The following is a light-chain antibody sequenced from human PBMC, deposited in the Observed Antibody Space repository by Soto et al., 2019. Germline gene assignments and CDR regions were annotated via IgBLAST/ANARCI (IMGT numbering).Light chain of an antibody. CDR2: LTS. Sequence: EIVLTQSPGTLSLSPGERATLSCRTSQSLTSNNLAWHQQKPGQAPRLLIDLTSRRATGTPDRFSGSGSGTDFTLTISRLEPEDFAVYFCKQYDTSPPTFGGGTKVDIK. J-gene: IGKJ4*01. V-gene: IGKV3-20*01. CDR1: QSLTSNN. CDR3: KQYDTSPPT.